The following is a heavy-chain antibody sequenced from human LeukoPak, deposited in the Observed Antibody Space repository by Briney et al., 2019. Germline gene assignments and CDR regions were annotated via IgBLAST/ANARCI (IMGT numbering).Heavy chain of an antibody. V-gene: IGHV4-38-2*02. CDR2: MYHSGST. J-gene: IGHJ4*02. CDR1: GYSISSGYY. CDR3: ARSGYYDSSGYFDY. Sequence: SETLSLTCTVSGYSISSGYYWGWIRQPPGKGLEWIGSMYHSGSTNYNPSLKSRVTISVATSKNQFFLKPSSVTAADAAVYYCARSGYYDSSGYFDYWGQGTLVTVSS. D-gene: IGHD3-22*01.